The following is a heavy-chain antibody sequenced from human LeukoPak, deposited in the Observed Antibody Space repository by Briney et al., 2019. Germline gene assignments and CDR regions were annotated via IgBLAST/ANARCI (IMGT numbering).Heavy chain of an antibody. CDR3: ARVPLVRGPRIAAAGTTSVY. D-gene: IGHD6-13*01. V-gene: IGHV3-9*01. CDR1: GFNFDNYA. CDR2: INWNSGGI. Sequence: QTGGSLRLSCAASGFNFDNYAMHWVRQAPGKGLEWVSGINWNSGGIAYADSVKGRFTISRDNAKNSLYLQMNSLRAEDTAVYYCARVPLVRGPRIAAAGTTSVYWGQGTLVTVSS. J-gene: IGHJ4*02.